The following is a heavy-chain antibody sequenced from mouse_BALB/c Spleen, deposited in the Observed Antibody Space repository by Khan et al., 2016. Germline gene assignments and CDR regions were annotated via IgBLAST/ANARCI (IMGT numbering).Heavy chain of an antibody. D-gene: IGHD2-3*01. CDR3: ARHLYDGYTPAWFAY. J-gene: IGHJ3*01. CDR2: IRNKANGYTT. V-gene: IGHV7-3*02. Sequence: EVELVESGGGLVQPGGSLRLSCATTGFTFTDYYMSWVRQPPGKALEWLGFIRNKANGYTTEYSASVKGRFTISRDNSQSILYLQMNTLRAEDSATYYCARHLYDGYTPAWFAYWGQGTLVTVSA. CDR1: GFTFTDYY.